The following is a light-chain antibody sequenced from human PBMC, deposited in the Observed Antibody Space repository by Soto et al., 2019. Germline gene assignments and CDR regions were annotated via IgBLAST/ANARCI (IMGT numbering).Light chain of an antibody. CDR2: DAS. CDR1: QSVRSS. Sequence: IVLTQSPATLSLSPGERATLSCRASQSVRSSLAWYQQQPGQAPRLLIYDASNRATGIPGRFGGSGSGTDFSLTISSLDPKDFAVYYCQQRSSWPGTFGLGTKVDIK. V-gene: IGKV3-11*01. J-gene: IGKJ1*01. CDR3: QQRSSWPGT.